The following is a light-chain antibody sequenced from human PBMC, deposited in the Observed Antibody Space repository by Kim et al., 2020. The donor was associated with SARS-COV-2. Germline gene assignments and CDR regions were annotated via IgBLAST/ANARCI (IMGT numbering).Light chain of an antibody. CDR1: QDIRND. Sequence: ESVGDRVTITRRASQDIRNDLGWYQQSPGRAPKRLIYGASNLQSGVPSRFSGSGSETEFTLTIDSLQPEDFATYFCLQHRTYPITFGQGTRLEIK. CDR3: LQHRTYPIT. CDR2: GAS. V-gene: IGKV1-17*01. J-gene: IGKJ5*01.